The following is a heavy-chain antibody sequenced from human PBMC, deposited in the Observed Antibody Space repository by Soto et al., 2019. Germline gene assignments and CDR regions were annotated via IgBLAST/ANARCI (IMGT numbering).Heavy chain of an antibody. D-gene: IGHD3-22*01. Sequence: PDTLSLTYSDSAGSISTSYRTWIRQPPGKGMEWIGYIYYGGSINYNPSLKSRVIISVDTAKNQFSLRLSSVSAADTAVYYCTGAYYDVSGYSLDPWGQG. CDR1: AGSISTSY. V-gene: IGHV4-59*01. CDR2: IYYGGSI. CDR3: TGAYYDVSGYSLDP. J-gene: IGHJ5*02.